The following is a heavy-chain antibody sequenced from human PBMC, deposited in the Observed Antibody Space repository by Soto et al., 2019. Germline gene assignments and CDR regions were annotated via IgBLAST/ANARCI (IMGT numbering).Heavy chain of an antibody. Sequence: GASVKVSCKVPGYTLTELSMHWVRQAPGKGPEWMGGFDPEDGETIYAQKFQGRVTMTEDTSTDTAYMELSSLRSEDTAVYYCATGLVYYDILTGHDYWGQGTLVTVSS. V-gene: IGHV1-24*01. CDR3: ATGLVYYDILTGHDY. D-gene: IGHD3-9*01. J-gene: IGHJ4*02. CDR1: GYTLTELS. CDR2: FDPEDGET.